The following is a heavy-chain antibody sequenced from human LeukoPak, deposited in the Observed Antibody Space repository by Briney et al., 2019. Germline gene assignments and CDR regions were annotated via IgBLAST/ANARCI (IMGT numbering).Heavy chain of an antibody. CDR1: GFIFSNFA. CDR3: ARDWDPLPTAIGSAAFDL. Sequence: GGSLRLSCAASGFIFSNFAMHWVRQAPGKGLEWLAVISHEGGNTNYADSVKGRFTVSRDDSKNTLFLQMNTLKFQDTSLYYCARDWDPLPTAIGSAAFDLWGQGTLVTVSS. CDR2: ISHEGGNT. V-gene: IGHV3-30-3*01. J-gene: IGHJ3*01. D-gene: IGHD2-21*02.